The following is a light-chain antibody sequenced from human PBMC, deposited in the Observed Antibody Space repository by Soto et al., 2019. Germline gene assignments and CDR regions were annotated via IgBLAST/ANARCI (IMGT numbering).Light chain of an antibody. CDR3: QQYQNRHRT. CDR2: AAS. Sequence: EIVMTQSPATLSVSPGERVTLFCRASQSISTNLAWYQQRPGQAPRLLIFAASTRASDIPAAFSGSGSGTDFTLTISSLQSDDGGVFYCQQYQNRHRTFGQGTKVDIK. V-gene: IGKV3-15*01. J-gene: IGKJ1*01. CDR1: QSISTN.